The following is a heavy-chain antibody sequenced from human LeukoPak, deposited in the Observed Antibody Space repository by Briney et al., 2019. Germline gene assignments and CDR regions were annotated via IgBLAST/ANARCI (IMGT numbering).Heavy chain of an antibody. V-gene: IGHV1-18*01. D-gene: IGHD2-2*02. Sequence: ASVKVSCKASGYTFTNYGIGWVRQAPGQGLEWMAWISAYNGNRNHAQKFQGRVTMTTDTSTSTVYMELRSLRSDDTAVYYCARGYCSSTSCYMGYYGSGTFFDYWGQGTLVTVSS. J-gene: IGHJ4*02. CDR3: ARGYCSSTSCYMGYYGSGTFFDY. CDR2: ISAYNGNR. CDR1: GYTFTNYG.